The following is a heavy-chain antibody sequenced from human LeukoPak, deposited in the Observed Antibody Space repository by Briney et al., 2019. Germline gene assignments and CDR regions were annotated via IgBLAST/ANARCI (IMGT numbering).Heavy chain of an antibody. J-gene: IGHJ4*02. V-gene: IGHV3-23*01. Sequence: PGGSLRLSCAASGFTFSSYGMHWVRQAPGRGLEWVSSISNGAGSTSYADSVQGRFTVSRDNSRNTLYLQMNGLRDEDTAVYFCAKNQRYCSITSCYTWGQGTLVTVSS. D-gene: IGHD2-2*02. CDR1: GFTFSSYG. CDR3: AKNQRYCSITSCYT. CDR2: ISNGAGST.